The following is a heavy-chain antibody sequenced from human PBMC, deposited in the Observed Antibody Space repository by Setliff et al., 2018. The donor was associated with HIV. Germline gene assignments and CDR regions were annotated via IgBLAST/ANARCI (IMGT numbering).Heavy chain of an antibody. V-gene: IGHV7-4-1*02. J-gene: IGHJ5*02. CDR2: INTLTGSP. Sequence: ASVKVSCKASGYTFINYAMNWVRQAPGQGLEWMGWINTLTGSPTYAQAFTGRFVFSVDTSVTTAYLQISGLKADDTAVYYCARALYGEYGGDLNWLDPWGQGTLVTVSS. CDR1: GYTFINYA. CDR3: ARALYGEYGGDLNWLDP. D-gene: IGHD4-17*01.